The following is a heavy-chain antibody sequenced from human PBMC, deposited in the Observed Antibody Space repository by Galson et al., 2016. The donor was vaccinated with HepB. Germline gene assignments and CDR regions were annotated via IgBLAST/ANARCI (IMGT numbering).Heavy chain of an antibody. V-gene: IGHV1-46*02. CDR2: INPTGSIT. D-gene: IGHD1-26*01. Sequence: SVKVSCKASGFTFNNFYVHWVRQAPGQGLEWMGIINPTGSITNYAQKFQGRVTLTRDASTRTVYMELSSLRSEDTAVYYCAREWDPIIPCLDFYGPGTPITFSS. J-gene: IGHJ4*02. CDR3: AREWDPIIPCLDF. CDR1: GFTFNNFY.